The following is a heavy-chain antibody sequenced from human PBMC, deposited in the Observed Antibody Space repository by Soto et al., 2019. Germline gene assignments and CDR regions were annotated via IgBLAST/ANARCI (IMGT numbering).Heavy chain of an antibody. Sequence: QLHLVQSGAVVKKPGASVTVSCSASGYPVTAYYMHWVRQAPGRGLEWMGGINPATGAAKYTQTFQGRVTLTRDTAPGTGFMELSGLTSEDPAVFYWARGGGVGVAGSAAFDMWGQGTLVTVSS. D-gene: IGHD3-3*01. CDR3: ARGGGVGVAGSAAFDM. CDR2: INPATGAA. V-gene: IGHV1-2*02. CDR1: GYPVTAYY. J-gene: IGHJ3*02.